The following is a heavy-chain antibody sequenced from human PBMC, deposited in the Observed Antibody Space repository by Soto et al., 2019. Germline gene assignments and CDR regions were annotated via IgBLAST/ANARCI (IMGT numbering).Heavy chain of an antibody. CDR3: ARAPGYSSAWYLDY. CDR1: GDSVSSGSYY. V-gene: IGHV4-61*03. J-gene: IGHJ4*02. Sequence: SETLSLTCTVSGDSVSSGSYYWSWIRQPPGKGLEWIGYIYYIGTTNYNPSLKSRVTMSVDTSKNHFSLKLTSVTAADTAVYYCARAPGYSSAWYLDYWGQGTLVTVS. CDR2: IYYIGTT. D-gene: IGHD6-19*01.